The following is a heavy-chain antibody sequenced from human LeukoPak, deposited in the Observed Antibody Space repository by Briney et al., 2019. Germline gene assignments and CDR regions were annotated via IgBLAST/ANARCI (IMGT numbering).Heavy chain of an antibody. CDR2: MRSGGGT. CDR3: AKHIRQQVVRDAFDM. Sequence: PGGSLRLSCAASGFTFSTYAMAWVRQAPGKGLEWVSVMRSGGGTYYTDSVKGRFTISRDNSKNTLYLQMESLRGEDTAVYYCAKHIRQQVVRDAFDMWGQGTTVTVSS. D-gene: IGHD6-13*01. CDR1: GFTFSTYA. V-gene: IGHV3-23*01. J-gene: IGHJ3*02.